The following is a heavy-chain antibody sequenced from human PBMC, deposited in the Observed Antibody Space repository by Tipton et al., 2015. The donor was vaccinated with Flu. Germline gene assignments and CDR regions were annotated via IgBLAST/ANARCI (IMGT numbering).Heavy chain of an antibody. CDR3: AGDPTSLRFWGVPNWFDP. J-gene: IGHJ5*02. CDR1: GYTFSDYY. Sequence: QLVQSGAEVKKPGASVKVSCKASGYTFSDYYMHWVRQAPGQGLEWMGRINPNSGGTKHAQKFQGRFTMTRDTSISTAYMELSRLPSDHTAIYYCAGDPTSLRFWGVPNWFDPWGQGTLVPVSS. D-gene: IGHD3-16*01. CDR2: INPNSGGT. V-gene: IGHV1-2*02.